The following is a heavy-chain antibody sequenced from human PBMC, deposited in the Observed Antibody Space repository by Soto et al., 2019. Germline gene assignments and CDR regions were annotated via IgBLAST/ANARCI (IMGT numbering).Heavy chain of an antibody. Sequence: SETLSLTCNVSGDPINSGRSYWSWIRQHPEKGLEWIGYIYYSGTAQYSPSFKSRITMSVDTSKSQFSLKMTSLTAADTAIYYCASGFSTDFDW. J-gene: IGHJ5*01. CDR1: GDPINSGRSY. V-gene: IGHV4-31*03. CDR2: IYYSGTA. CDR3: ASGFSTDFDW. D-gene: IGHD3-3*01.